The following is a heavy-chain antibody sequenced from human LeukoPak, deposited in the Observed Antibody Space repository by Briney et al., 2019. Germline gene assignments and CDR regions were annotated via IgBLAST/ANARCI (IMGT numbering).Heavy chain of an antibody. Sequence: SETLSLTCSVSGGSISSGSYYWSWIRQPAGKGLEWIGRISTSVSTTYNPSLKSRVTISVDTSKNQFSLKVNSVTAADTAVYYFARDFGSDYYYYMDVWGKGTTVTVSS. CDR1: GGSISSGSYY. CDR2: ISTSVST. V-gene: IGHV4-61*02. D-gene: IGHD3-10*01. J-gene: IGHJ6*03. CDR3: ARDFGSDYYYYMDV.